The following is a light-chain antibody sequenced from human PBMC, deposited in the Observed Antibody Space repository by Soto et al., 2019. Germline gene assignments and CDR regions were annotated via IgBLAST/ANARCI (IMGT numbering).Light chain of an antibody. J-gene: IGKJ4*01. CDR3: QQYGISPPLT. V-gene: IGKV3-20*01. CDR2: GAS. Sequence: EIVMTQSPGTLSLSPGERATLSCRASQSVSSNYLAWYQQKPGQAPRLLIYGASSRATGIPDRFSGSGSATDFTLTISRLEPEDFAVYYCQQYGISPPLTFGGGTQVDI. CDR1: QSVSSNY.